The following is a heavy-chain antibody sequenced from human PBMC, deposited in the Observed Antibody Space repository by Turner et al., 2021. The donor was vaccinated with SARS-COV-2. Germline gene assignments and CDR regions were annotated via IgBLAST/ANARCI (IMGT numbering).Heavy chain of an antibody. Sequence: VQLVESGGGLVKPGGSLSLSCSASGFPFSSFSMNWVRQAPEKGLEWVASINSGSSYIYYADSLKGRVTISRDNTKRSLFLQMNSLRVEDTAVYYCTRSRDYYGSGTYYNYDYWGQGTLVTVSS. CDR3: TRSRDYYGSGTYYNYDY. D-gene: IGHD3-10*01. CDR1: GFPFSSFS. J-gene: IGHJ4*02. CDR2: INSGSSYI. V-gene: IGHV3-21*02.